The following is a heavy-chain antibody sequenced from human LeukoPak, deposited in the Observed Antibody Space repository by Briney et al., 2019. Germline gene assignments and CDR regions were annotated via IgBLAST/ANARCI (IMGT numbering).Heavy chain of an antibody. V-gene: IGHV4-39*01. CDR2: IYYSGST. Sequence: SETLSLTCAVYGGSFSGYYWGWIRQPPGKGLEWIGSIYYSGSTYYNPSLKSRVTISVDTSKNQFSLKLSSVTAADTAVYYCASSIPYITIFGVVIIPKLYYFDYWGQGTLVTVSS. CDR1: GGSFSGYY. J-gene: IGHJ4*02. CDR3: ASSIPYITIFGVVIIPKLYYFDY. D-gene: IGHD3-3*01.